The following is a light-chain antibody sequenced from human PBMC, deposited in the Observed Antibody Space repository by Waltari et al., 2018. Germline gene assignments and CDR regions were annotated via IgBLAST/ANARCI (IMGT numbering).Light chain of an antibody. V-gene: IGKV3-11*01. CDR2: DAS. J-gene: IGKJ1*01. CDR3: QQRRRT. Sequence: EIVLTQSPATLSLSPGERATLSCRASQSVSSYLAWYQQKPGQAPRLLIYDASNRATGIPARFSGSGSGTDFTLTISSLEPEDFAVYYCQQRRRTXGQGTKVEIK. CDR1: QSVSSY.